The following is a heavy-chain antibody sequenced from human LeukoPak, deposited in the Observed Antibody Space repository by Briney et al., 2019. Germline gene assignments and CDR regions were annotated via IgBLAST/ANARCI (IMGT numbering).Heavy chain of an antibody. CDR1: GFTFSSYG. Sequence: GGSLRLSCAASGFTFSSYGMHWVRQAPGKGLEWVAFIRYDGSNKYYADSVKGRFTISRDNSKNTLYLQMNSLRAEDTAVYYCAKYDIVVVPAAISYYYYYMDVWGKGTTVTISS. D-gene: IGHD2-2*01. V-gene: IGHV3-30*02. J-gene: IGHJ6*03. CDR2: IRYDGSNK. CDR3: AKYDIVVVPAAISYYYYYMDV.